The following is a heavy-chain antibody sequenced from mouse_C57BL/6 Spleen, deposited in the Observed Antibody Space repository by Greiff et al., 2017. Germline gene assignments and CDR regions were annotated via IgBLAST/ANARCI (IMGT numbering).Heavy chain of an antibody. Sequence: EVKLVESGPGMVKPSQSLSLTCTVTGYSITSGYDWHWIRHFPGNKLEWMGYISYSGSTNYNPSLKSRISITHDTSKNHFFLKLNSVTTEDTATYYCARGTYDGYYWFAYWGQGTLVTVSA. CDR1: GYSITSGYD. CDR2: ISYSGST. D-gene: IGHD2-3*01. J-gene: IGHJ3*01. CDR3: ARGTYDGYYWFAY. V-gene: IGHV3-1*01.